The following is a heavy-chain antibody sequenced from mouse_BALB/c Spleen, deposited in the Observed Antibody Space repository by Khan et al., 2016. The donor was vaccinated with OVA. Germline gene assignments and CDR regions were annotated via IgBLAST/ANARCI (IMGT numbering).Heavy chain of an antibody. J-gene: IGHJ4*01. V-gene: IGHV2-6-4*01. D-gene: IGHD2-14*01. CDR3: ARAYYRYDGYYAMDY. CDR1: GFSLSRYN. Sequence: QVQLKESGPGLVAPSQSLSITCTVSGFSLSRYNIHWVRQPPGKGLEWLGMIWGGGGTDYNSTLKIRLSISKDNSKSQVFLKMNSLQTDDTAIYSWARAYYRYDGYYAMDYWGQGTSVTVSS. CDR2: IWGGGGT.